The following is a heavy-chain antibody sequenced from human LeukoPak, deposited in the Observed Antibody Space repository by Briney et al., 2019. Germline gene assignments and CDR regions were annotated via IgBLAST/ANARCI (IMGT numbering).Heavy chain of an antibody. V-gene: IGHV1-69*06. J-gene: IGHJ4*02. D-gene: IGHD3-22*01. CDR3: TYYYYDSSGYYYGTNY. CDR1: GYSFTIYW. Sequence: KISCKGSGYSFTIYWIGWVRQAPGQGLEWMGGIIPIFGTANYAQKFQGRVTITADKSTSTAYMELSSLRSEDTAVYYCTYYYYDSSGYYYGTNYWGQGTLVTVSS. CDR2: IIPIFGTA.